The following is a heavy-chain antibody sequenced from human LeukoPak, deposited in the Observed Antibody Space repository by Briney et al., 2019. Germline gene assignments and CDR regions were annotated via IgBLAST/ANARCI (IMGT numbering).Heavy chain of an antibody. Sequence: GASVKVSCQASGYTFTSYGISWVRPAPGQGLEWMGWISAYNGNTNYAQKLQGRVTMTTDTSTSTAYMELRSLRSDDTAVYYCARDPNIAAAGYYYYYMDVWGKGTTVTVSS. CDR1: GYTFTSYG. V-gene: IGHV1-18*01. CDR2: ISAYNGNT. CDR3: ARDPNIAAAGYYYYYMDV. J-gene: IGHJ6*03. D-gene: IGHD6-13*01.